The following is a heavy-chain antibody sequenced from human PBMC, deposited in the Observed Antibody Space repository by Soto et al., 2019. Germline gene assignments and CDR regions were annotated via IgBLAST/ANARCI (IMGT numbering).Heavy chain of an antibody. J-gene: IGHJ4*02. V-gene: IGHV2-70*01. CDR1: GFSLITSGMC. CDR3: ARIRGSGSLFDY. Sequence: SGPTLANPTPTLPLTCTFSGFSLITSGMCVSWMSQPPGKALEWLALIDWDDDKYYSTSLKTRLTISKDTSKNQVVLTMTNMDPVDTATYYCARIRGSGSLFDYWGQGTMVTVSS. D-gene: IGHD6-19*01. CDR2: IDWDDDK.